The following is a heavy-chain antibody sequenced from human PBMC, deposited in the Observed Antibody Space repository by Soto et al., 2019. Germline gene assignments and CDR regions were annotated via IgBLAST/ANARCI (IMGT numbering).Heavy chain of an antibody. D-gene: IGHD2-2*01. CDR1: GDSTRIRYW. Sequence: QVLPQESGPRLVKPAGTLSLTCGVSGDSTRIRYWWTWLRRPPGRGLEWIGEVNQSGTSNYNPSLKSRVTISVHTPKNQFSLKMSSVTAADTAVYYCARGIGYCSSINCYSSRRLRFDSWGQGTLVTVSS. CDR3: ARGIGYCSSINCYSSRRLRFDS. V-gene: IGHV4-4*02. J-gene: IGHJ4*02. CDR2: VNQSGTS.